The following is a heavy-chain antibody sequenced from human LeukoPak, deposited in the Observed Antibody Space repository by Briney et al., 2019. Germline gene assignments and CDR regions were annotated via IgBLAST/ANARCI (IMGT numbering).Heavy chain of an antibody. D-gene: IGHD1-26*01. CDR1: GGSISSSSYY. Sequence: SETLALTCTVSGGSISSSSYYWGWIRQPPGKGLEWIGSIYYSGSTYYNPSLKSRVTISVDTSKNQFSLKLSSVTAADTAVYYCARGIVGATRPFDYWGQGTLVTVSS. V-gene: IGHV4-39*01. CDR2: IYYSGST. J-gene: IGHJ4*02. CDR3: ARGIVGATRPFDY.